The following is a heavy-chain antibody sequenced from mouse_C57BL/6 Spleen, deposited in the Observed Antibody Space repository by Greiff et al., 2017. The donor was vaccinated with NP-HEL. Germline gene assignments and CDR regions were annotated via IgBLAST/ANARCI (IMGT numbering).Heavy chain of an antibody. CDR1: GFTFSDYY. CDR2: INYDGSST. J-gene: IGHJ2*01. V-gene: IGHV5-16*01. D-gene: IGHD2-3*01. CDR3: AREPIYDGPYYFDY. Sequence: KLMESEGGLVQPGSSMKLSCTASGFTFSDYYMAWVRQVPEKGLEWVANINYDGSSTYYLDSLKSRFIISRDNAKNILYLQMSSLKSEDTATYYCAREPIYDGPYYFDYWGQGTTLTVSS.